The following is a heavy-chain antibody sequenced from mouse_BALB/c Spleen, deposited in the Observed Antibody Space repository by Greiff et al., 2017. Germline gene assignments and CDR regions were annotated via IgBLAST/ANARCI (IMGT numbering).Heavy chain of an antibody. CDR1: GYTFTDYN. CDR3: ARDGNYDYYAMDY. V-gene: IGHV1S29*02. CDR2: IYPYNGGT. Sequence: VQLQQSGPELVKPGASVKISCKASGYTFTDYNMHWVKQSHGKSLEWIGYIYPYNGGTGYNQKFKSKATLTVDNSSSTAYMELRSLTSEDSAVYYCARDGNYDYYAMDYWGQGTSVTVSS. J-gene: IGHJ4*01. D-gene: IGHD2-1*01.